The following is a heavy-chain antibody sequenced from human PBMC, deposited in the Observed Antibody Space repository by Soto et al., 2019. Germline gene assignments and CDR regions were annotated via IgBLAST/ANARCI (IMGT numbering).Heavy chain of an antibody. D-gene: IGHD1-20*01. CDR1: GFTFSIFA. J-gene: IGHJ4*02. CDR2: ISGSGGST. CDR3: AKEVSLGSTVELGY. V-gene: IGHV3-23*01. Sequence: PGVSLRLSCAASGFTFSIFAMSWVRQSPGKGLEWVSTISGSGGSTYYADAVKGRFTISRDNSMGTLYLQMKSLRVEDTDIYYCAKEVSLGSTVELGYWGQGALVTVSS.